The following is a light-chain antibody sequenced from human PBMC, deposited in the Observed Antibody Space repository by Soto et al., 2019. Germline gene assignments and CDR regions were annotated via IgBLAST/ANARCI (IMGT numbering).Light chain of an antibody. J-gene: IGKJ1*01. V-gene: IGKV1-5*01. CDR3: QQYDSYART. Sequence: DIQMTQSPSTLSASVGVRVTITCRASQRFSIWLAWYQQKAGKAPKLLIYDAPSLISGVPSRFSGRGAGTEFTLTISSLHPDDFATCYCQQYDSYARTIGQGTKVGIK. CDR2: DAP. CDR1: QRFSIW.